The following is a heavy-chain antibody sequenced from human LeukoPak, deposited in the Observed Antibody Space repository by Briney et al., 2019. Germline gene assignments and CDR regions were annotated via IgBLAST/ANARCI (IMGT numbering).Heavy chain of an antibody. CDR1: GGSISSGDYY. CDR3: ASYYYGSGSRYYFDY. V-gene: IGHV4-30-4*01. Sequence: PSETLSLTCTVSGGSISSGDYYWSWIRQPPGKGLEWIGYIYYSGSTYYNPSLKSRVTISVDTSKNQFPLKLGSVTAADTAVYYCASYYYGSGSRYYFDYWGQGTLVTVSS. J-gene: IGHJ4*02. D-gene: IGHD3-10*01. CDR2: IYYSGST.